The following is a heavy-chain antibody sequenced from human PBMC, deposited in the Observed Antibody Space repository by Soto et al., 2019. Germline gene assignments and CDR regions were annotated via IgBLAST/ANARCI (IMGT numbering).Heavy chain of an antibody. D-gene: IGHD3-16*01. V-gene: IGHV1-18*01. Sequence: QVQLVQSGAEVKKPGASVKVSCKASGYTFTSYGISWVRQAPGQGLEWMGWINAYNGNTNYAQKLQGRAMTTDTSTRTAYMELRSLRSDDTAVYYCARDWFGVDYWGQGTLVTVSS. CDR2: INAYNGNT. CDR3: ARDWFGVDY. J-gene: IGHJ4*02. CDR1: GYTFTSYG.